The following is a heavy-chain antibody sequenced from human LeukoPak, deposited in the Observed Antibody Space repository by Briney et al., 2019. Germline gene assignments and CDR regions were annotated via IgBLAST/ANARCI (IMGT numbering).Heavy chain of an antibody. J-gene: IGHJ4*02. CDR2: IIPIFGTA. V-gene: IGHV1-69*13. CDR1: GYTFTSYA. Sequence: ASVKVSCKASGYTFTSYAMNWVRPAPGQGLEWMGGIIPIFGTANYAQKFQGRVTITADESTSTAYMELSSLRSEDTAVYYCARDRGYDSSGYYSVGYWGQGTLVTVSS. D-gene: IGHD3-22*01. CDR3: ARDRGYDSSGYYSVGY.